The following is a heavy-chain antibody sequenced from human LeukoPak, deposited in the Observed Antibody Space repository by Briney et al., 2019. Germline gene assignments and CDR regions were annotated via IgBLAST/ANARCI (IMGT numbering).Heavy chain of an antibody. D-gene: IGHD5-18*01. CDR2: INPNSGGT. J-gene: IGHJ4*02. CDR1: GYTLTELS. V-gene: IGHV1-2*02. Sequence: ASVKVSCKVSGYTLTELSMHWVRQAPGQGLEWMGWINPNSGGTNYAQKFQGRVTMTRDTSISTAYMELSRLRSDDTAVYYCARDPTRYSYGYEVGYYFDYWGQGTLVTVSS. CDR3: ARDPTRYSYGYEVGYYFDY.